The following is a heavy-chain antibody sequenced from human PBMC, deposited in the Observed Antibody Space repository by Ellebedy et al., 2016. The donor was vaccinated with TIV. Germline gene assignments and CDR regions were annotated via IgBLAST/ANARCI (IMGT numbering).Heavy chain of an antibody. V-gene: IGHV3-21*01. CDR1: GFTFSSYS. Sequence: GGSLRLSCAASGFTFSSYSMNWVRQAPGKGLEWVSSISSSSSYIYYADSVKGRFTISRDNAKNSLYLQMNSLRAEDTAAYYCARVDTAARKWFDPWGQGTLVTVSS. CDR2: ISSSSSYI. CDR3: ARVDTAARKWFDP. D-gene: IGHD5-18*01. J-gene: IGHJ5*02.